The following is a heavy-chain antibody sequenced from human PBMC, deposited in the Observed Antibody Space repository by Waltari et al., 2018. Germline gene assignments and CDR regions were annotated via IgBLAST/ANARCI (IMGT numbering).Heavy chain of an antibody. V-gene: IGHV1-24*01. D-gene: IGHD1-26*01. J-gene: IGHJ3*02. CDR3: ATRTDIVGATHDAFDI. CDR1: GYTLTELS. CDR2: FDPEDGET. Sequence: QVQLVQSGAEVKKPGASVKVSCKVSGYTLTELSMHWVQQAPGKGLEWMGGFDPEDGETIYAQKFQGRVTMTEDTSTDTAYMELSSLRSEDTAVYYCATRTDIVGATHDAFDIWGQGTMVTVSS.